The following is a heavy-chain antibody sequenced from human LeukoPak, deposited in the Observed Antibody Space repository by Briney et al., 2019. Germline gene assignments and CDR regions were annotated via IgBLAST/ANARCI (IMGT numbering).Heavy chain of an antibody. CDR2: ISYDGSNK. Sequence: QPGRSLRLSCAASGFTFSSYAMHWVRQAPGKGLEWVAVISYDGSNKYYADSVKGRFTISRDNSKNTLYLQMNSLRAEDTAVYYCAKDGDYDYVWGSYRSKYYFDYWGQGTLVTVSS. V-gene: IGHV3-30-3*01. J-gene: IGHJ4*02. CDR1: GFTFSSYA. CDR3: AKDGDYDYVWGSYRSKYYFDY. D-gene: IGHD3-16*02.